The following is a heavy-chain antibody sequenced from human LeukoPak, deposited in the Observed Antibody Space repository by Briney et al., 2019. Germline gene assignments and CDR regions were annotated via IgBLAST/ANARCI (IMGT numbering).Heavy chain of an antibody. V-gene: IGHV3-23*01. Sequence: GGSLRLSCAASGFTISTYGLSWVRQAPGKGLEWVSSISGGTTYYADSVKGRFTISRDNSKNTVSLQMNSLRAEDTAVYYCAKSVYHSGNYWGQGTLVTVSS. J-gene: IGHJ4*02. CDR2: ISGGTT. CDR3: AKSVYHSGNY. D-gene: IGHD3-10*01. CDR1: GFTISTYG.